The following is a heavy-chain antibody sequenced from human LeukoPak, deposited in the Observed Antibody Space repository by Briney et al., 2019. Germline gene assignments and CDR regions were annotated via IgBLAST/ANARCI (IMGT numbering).Heavy chain of an antibody. CDR1: GGSISASY. CDR2: IYTTGNT. J-gene: IGHJ4*02. CDR3: ARGEWELRY. V-gene: IGHV4-4*07. Sequence: SETLSLTCTVSGGSISASYWNWIRQPAGKGLEWIGQIYTTGNTKYNPSLKSRVTMSVDTSKSQFSLKLSSVTAADTAVYHCARGEWELRYWGQGALVTVSS. D-gene: IGHD1-26*01.